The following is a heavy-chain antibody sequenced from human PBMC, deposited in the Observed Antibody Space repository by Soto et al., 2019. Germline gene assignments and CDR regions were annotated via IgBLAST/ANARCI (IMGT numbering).Heavy chain of an antibody. CDR2: IIPIFGTA. V-gene: IGHV1-69*13. J-gene: IGHJ6*02. D-gene: IGHD3-22*01. Sequence: ASVKVSCKASGGTFSSYAISWVRQAPGQGLEWMGGIIPIFGTANYAQKFQGRVTITADESTSTAYMELSSLRSEDTAVYYCACPYYYDSSGYFSQPDYYYYGMDVWGQGTTVTVSS. CDR3: ACPYYYDSSGYFSQPDYYYYGMDV. CDR1: GGTFSSYA.